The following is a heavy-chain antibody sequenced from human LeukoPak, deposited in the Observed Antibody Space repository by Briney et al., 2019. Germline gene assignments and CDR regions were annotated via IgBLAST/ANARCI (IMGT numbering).Heavy chain of an antibody. D-gene: IGHD1-7*01. V-gene: IGHV4-59*12. Sequence: SETLSLTCTVSGGSISSYYWSWIRQPPGKGLEWIGYIYYSGSTNYNPSLKSRVTMSVDTSKNQFSLKLSSVTAADTAVYYCAREARTGTRLAYNWFDPWGQGTLVTVSS. J-gene: IGHJ5*02. CDR2: IYYSGST. CDR3: AREARTGTRLAYNWFDP. CDR1: GGSISSYY.